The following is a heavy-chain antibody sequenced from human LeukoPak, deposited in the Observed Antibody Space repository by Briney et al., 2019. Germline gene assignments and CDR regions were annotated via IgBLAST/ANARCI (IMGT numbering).Heavy chain of an antibody. CDR3: ARSLAVAGYYFDY. CDR2: ISYDGSNK. Sequence: TGGSLRLSCAASGFTFSSYAMHWVRQAPGKGLEWVAVISYDGSNKYYADSVKGRFTISRDNSKNTLYLRMNSLRAEDTAVYYCARSLAVAGYYFDYWGQGTLVTVSS. D-gene: IGHD6-19*01. J-gene: IGHJ4*02. V-gene: IGHV3-30-3*01. CDR1: GFTFSSYA.